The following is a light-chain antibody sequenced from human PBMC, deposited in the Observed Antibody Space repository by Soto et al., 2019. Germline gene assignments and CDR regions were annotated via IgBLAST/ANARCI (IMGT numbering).Light chain of an antibody. CDR3: CSYAGTTTWV. CDR2: EVT. CDR1: SSDVGSHNF. Sequence: QSALTQPASVSGSPGQSITISCTGTSSDVGSHNFVSWYQQRPGKAPKRMIFEVTKRPSGVSSGFSASKSGNTASLTISGVQAEDEEDYYCCSYAGTTTWVFGGGTQLTVL. V-gene: IGLV2-23*02. J-gene: IGLJ2*01.